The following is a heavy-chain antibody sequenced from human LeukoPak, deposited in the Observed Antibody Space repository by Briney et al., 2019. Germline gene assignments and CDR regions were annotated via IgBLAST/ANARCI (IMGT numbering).Heavy chain of an antibody. J-gene: IGHJ5*02. Sequence: GASVKVSCKASGYTFTNYYIHWVRQAPGQGLEWIGIINPSAGSTTYAQKFQGRVTMTRDTSTITVYMELSSLRSEDTAVYYCAREARGSSSWYLYQPVYWFDPWGQGTLVTVSS. V-gene: IGHV1-46*01. D-gene: IGHD6-13*01. CDR2: INPSAGST. CDR3: AREARGSSSWYLYQPVYWFDP. CDR1: GYTFTNYY.